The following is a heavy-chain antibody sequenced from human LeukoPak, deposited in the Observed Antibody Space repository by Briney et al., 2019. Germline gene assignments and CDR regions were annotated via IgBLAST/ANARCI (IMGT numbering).Heavy chain of an antibody. CDR2: IYYSGST. CDR1: GGSISSYY. Sequence: SETLSLTCTVSGGSISSYYWSWIRQPPGKGLEWIGYIYYSGSTNYNPSLKSRVTISVDTSKNQFSLKLSSVTAADTAVYYCARSLLLVGIAAAVNWFDPWGRGTLVTVSS. D-gene: IGHD6-13*01. V-gene: IGHV4-59*08. CDR3: ARSLLLVGIAAAVNWFDP. J-gene: IGHJ5*02.